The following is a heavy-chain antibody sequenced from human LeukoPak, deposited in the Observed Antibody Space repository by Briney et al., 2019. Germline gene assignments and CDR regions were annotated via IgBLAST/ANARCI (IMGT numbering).Heavy chain of an antibody. V-gene: IGHV1-2*06. J-gene: IGHJ5*02. D-gene: IGHD6-13*01. CDR2: INPNSGGT. Sequence: ASVKVSCKASGYTFTGYYMHWVRQAPGQGLEWMGRINPNSGGTNYAQKFQGRVTMTGDTSISTAYMELSRLRSDDTAVYYCARSPVASSWYEVTPNWFDPWGQGTLVTVSS. CDR3: ARSPVASSWYEVTPNWFDP. CDR1: GYTFTGYY.